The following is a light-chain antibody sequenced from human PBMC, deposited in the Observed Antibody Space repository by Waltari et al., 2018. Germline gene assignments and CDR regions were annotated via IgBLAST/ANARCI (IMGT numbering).Light chain of an antibody. Sequence: QSVLTQPPSVSGAPGQRVTISCTGSSSHIGAGYVVHWYQQLPGTAPKLLIYGNSNRPSGVPDRFSGSKSGTSASLAITGLQAEDEADYYCQSYDSSLSGSVVFGGGTKLTVL. V-gene: IGLV1-40*01. CDR3: QSYDSSLSGSVV. CDR1: SSHIGAGYV. J-gene: IGLJ2*01. CDR2: GNS.